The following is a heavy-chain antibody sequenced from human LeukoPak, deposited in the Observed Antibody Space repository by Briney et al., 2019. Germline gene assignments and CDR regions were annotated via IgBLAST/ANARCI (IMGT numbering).Heavy chain of an antibody. CDR1: GFTLNKYG. Sequence: GGSLRLSCEASGFTLNKYGMHWVRQAPGKGLVWVSRITGDGSDISYADSVKGRFTVSRDDAKNTLFLQMTSLRVEDTAIYYCARDAYTTTSNWLDPCGQGPLVPVSS. D-gene: IGHD4-17*01. CDR2: ITGDGSDI. J-gene: IGHJ5*02. CDR3: ARDAYTTTSNWLDP. V-gene: IGHV3-74*01.